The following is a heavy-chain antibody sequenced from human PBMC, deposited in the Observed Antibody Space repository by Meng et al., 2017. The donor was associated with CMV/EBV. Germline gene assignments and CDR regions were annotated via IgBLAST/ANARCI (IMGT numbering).Heavy chain of an antibody. V-gene: IGHV4-39*07. CDR3: ARDSAVAGVVDY. CDR2: IYYSGST. Sequence: QRLLQESGPGLVTSSEPLALPCTVSAGYNSSSSYYWGWIRQPPGKGLEWIGSIYYSGSTYYNPSLKSRVTISVDTSKNQFSLKLSSVTAADTAVYYCARDSAVAGVVDYWGQGTLVTVSS. D-gene: IGHD6-19*01. J-gene: IGHJ4*02. CDR1: AGYNSSSSYY.